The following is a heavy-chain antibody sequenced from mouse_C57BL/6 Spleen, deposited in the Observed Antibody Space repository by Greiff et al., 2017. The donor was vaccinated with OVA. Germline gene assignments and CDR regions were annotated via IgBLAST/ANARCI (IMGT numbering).Heavy chain of an antibody. CDR3: ARAPGFAY. J-gene: IGHJ3*01. Sequence: EVKVEESGGGLVKPGGSLKLSCAASGFTFSDYGMHWVRQAPEKGLEWVAYISSGSSTIYYADTVKGRFTICRDNAKNTLFLQMTSLRSEDTAMYYCARAPGFAYWGQGTLVTVSA. CDR2: ISSGSSTI. V-gene: IGHV5-17*01. CDR1: GFTFSDYG.